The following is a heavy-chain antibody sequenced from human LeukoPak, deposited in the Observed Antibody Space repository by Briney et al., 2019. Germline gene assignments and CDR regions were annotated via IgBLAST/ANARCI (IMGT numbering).Heavy chain of an antibody. CDR2: MSPNSGDT. CDR1: GYTFTSYD. D-gene: IGHD7-27*01. Sequence: ASVKVSCKASGYTFTSYDFNWVRQAPGQRPEWMGWMSPNSGDTGYAQKFQDRVTMTRNTSISTAYMELSSLRSDDTAVHYCARGPPNWGYDYWGPGTLVTVSS. J-gene: IGHJ4*02. V-gene: IGHV1-8*01. CDR3: ARGPPNWGYDY.